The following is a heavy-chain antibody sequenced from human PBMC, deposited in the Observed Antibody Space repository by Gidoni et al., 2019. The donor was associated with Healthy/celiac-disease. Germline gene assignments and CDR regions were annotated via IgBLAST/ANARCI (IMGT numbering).Heavy chain of an antibody. CDR1: GFTFSSSR. Sequence: QVQLVESGGGVVQPGRSLRLSCAASGFTFSSSRMHWVRQAPGKGLEWVAVIWYDGSNKYYADSVKGRVTIYRDNSKNTLYLQMNSLRAEDTAVYYCARDRDYVWGSYRYWLKYYFDYWGQGTLVTVSS. CDR3: ARDRDYVWGSYRYWLKYYFDY. V-gene: IGHV3-33*01. CDR2: IWYDGSNK. D-gene: IGHD3-16*02. J-gene: IGHJ4*02.